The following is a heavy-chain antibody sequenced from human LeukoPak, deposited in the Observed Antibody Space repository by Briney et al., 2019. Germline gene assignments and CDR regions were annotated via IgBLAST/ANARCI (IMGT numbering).Heavy chain of an antibody. CDR1: GFTFSSYS. Sequence: GGSLRLSCAASGFTFSSYSMNWVRQAPGKGLEWVSSISNSSSYIYYADSVKGRFTISRDNAKNSLYLQMNSLRVEDTAVYYCARDPRVGATDAFDIWGQGTMVTVSS. D-gene: IGHD1-26*01. V-gene: IGHV3-21*04. CDR3: ARDPRVGATDAFDI. CDR2: ISNSSSYI. J-gene: IGHJ3*02.